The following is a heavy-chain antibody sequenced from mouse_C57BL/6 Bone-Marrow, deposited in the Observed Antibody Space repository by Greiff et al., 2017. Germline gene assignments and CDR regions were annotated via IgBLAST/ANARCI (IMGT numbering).Heavy chain of an antibody. CDR3: ARGPTGY. Sequence: QVQLKESGAELARPGASVKMSCKASGYTFTSYTMHWVKQRPGQGLEWIGYINPSSGYTKYNQKFKDKATLTADKSSSTAYMQLSSLTSEDTAVYYCARGPTGYWGQGTTLTVSS. CDR2: INPSSGYT. J-gene: IGHJ2*01. V-gene: IGHV1-4*01. CDR1: GYTFTSYT.